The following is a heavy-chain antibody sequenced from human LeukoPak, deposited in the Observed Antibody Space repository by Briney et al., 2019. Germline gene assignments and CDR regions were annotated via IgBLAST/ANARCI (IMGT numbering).Heavy chain of an antibody. CDR2: MNPNSGNT. V-gene: IGHV1-8*01. J-gene: IGHJ4*02. CDR1: GYTFTSYD. Sequence: GASVKVSCTASGYTFTSYDINWVRQATGQGLEWMGWMNPNSGNTGYAQKFQGRVTMTRNTSMSTAYMELSSLRSEDTAVYYCAREVSRVGATNWGQGTLVTVSS. D-gene: IGHD1-26*01. CDR3: AREVSRVGATN.